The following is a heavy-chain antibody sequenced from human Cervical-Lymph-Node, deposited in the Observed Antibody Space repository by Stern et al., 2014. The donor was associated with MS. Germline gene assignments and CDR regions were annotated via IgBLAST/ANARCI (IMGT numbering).Heavy chain of an antibody. CDR2: INIDPGNP. CDR1: GYTFTNYA. V-gene: IGHV7-4-1*02. D-gene: IGHD3-9*01. CDR3: ARVPPIHDILDY. J-gene: IGHJ4*02. Sequence: VQLVESGSELKKPGASVKISCKASGYTFTNYAMNWVRQAPGQGLEWVGWINIDPGNPTYAQGFTGRFVFSLDTSVSTSYLQISSLKTEDTALYYCARVPPIHDILDYWGQGTLVSVSS.